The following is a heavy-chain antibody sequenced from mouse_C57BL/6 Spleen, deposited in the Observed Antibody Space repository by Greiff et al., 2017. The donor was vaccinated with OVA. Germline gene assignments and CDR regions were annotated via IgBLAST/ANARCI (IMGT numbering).Heavy chain of an antibody. V-gene: IGHV3-6*01. D-gene: IGHD4-1*01. J-gene: IGHJ4*01. CDR3: ASGTGYYAMDY. CDR2: ISYDGSN. Sequence: ESGPGLVKPSQSLSLTCSVTGYSITSGYYWNWIRQFPGNKLEWMGYISYDGSNNYNPSLKNRISITRDTSKNQFFLKLNSVTTEDTATYYCASGTGYYAMDYWGQGTSVTVSS. CDR1: GYSITSGYY.